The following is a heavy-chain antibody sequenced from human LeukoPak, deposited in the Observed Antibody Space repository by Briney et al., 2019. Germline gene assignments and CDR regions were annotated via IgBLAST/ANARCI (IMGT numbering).Heavy chain of an antibody. J-gene: IGHJ3*02. CDR3: ARPCGSGSYDAFDI. CDR1: GGSISSYY. V-gene: IGHV4-59*08. CDR2: IYYSGST. Sequence: SETLSLTCTVSGGSISSYYWSWIRQPPGKGLEWIGYIYYSGSTNYNPSLKSRVTISVDTSKNQFSLKLSSVTAADTAVYYCARPCGSGSYDAFDIWGQGTMVTVSS. D-gene: IGHD3-10*01.